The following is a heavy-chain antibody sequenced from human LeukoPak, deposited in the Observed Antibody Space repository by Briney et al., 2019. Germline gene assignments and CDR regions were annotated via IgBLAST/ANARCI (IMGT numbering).Heavy chain of an antibody. D-gene: IGHD4-23*01. J-gene: IGHJ4*02. CDR2: IPYDGSNK. CDR3: ARAEGYGGELDS. Sequence: QSGGSLRLSCAASGFTFSSYAMNWVRQAPGKGLEWVAVIPYDGSNKYYADSVKGRFTISRENSKNRLYLQMNSLRAEDTAVYYCARAEGYGGELDSWGQGTLVTVSS. CDR1: GFTFSSYA. V-gene: IGHV3-30*13.